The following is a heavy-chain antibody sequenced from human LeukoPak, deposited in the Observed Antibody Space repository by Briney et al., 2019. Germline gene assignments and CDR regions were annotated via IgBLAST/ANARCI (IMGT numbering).Heavy chain of an antibody. CDR1: GFTFSSHG. D-gene: IGHD4-17*01. J-gene: IGHJ4*02. CDR3: AKEMDDYGLDY. CDR2: ISYDGSNK. Sequence: GGSLRLSCAASGFTFSSHGMHWVRQAPGKGLEWVAVISYDGSNKYYADSVKGRFTISRDNSKNTLYLQMNSLRAEDTAVYYCAKEMDDYGLDYWGQGTLVTVSS. V-gene: IGHV3-30*18.